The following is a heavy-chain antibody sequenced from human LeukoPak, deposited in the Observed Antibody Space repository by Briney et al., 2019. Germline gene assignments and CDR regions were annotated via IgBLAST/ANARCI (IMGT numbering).Heavy chain of an antibody. V-gene: IGHV1-69*13. D-gene: IGHD1-1*01. J-gene: IGHJ5*02. CDR1: GGTFSSYA. Sequence: SVKVSCKASGGTFSSYAISWVRQAPGQGLEWMGGIIPIFGTANYAQKFQGRVTITADESTSTAYMELSSLRSEDTAVYYCARGLVERKTTLLSWWFDPWGQGTLVTVSS. CDR3: ARGLVERKTTLLSWWFDP. CDR2: IIPIFGTA.